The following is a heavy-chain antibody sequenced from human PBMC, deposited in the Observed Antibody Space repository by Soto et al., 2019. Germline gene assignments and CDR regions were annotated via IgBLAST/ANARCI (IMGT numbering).Heavy chain of an antibody. Sequence: GGSLRLSCAASGFTFSSYAMTWVRQAPGKGLEWVSVISGSGGSTYFADSVKGRFTISRDNSKNTLYLQMTSLRPEDTAIYYCASSSTVLLPTAMTGWFDPWGQGTLVTVSS. V-gene: IGHV3-23*01. CDR2: ISGSGGST. D-gene: IGHD2-2*01. J-gene: IGHJ5*02. CDR3: ASSSTVLLPTAMTGWFDP. CDR1: GFTFSSYA.